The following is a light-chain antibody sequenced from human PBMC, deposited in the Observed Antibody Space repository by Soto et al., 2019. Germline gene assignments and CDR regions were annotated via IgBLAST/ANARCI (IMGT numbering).Light chain of an antibody. J-gene: IGKJ1*01. V-gene: IGKV3-15*01. Sequence: EIVMTQSPGTVSVFPGETVTLSCRASQSVSGYLDWFHQKPGQAPRLVLLRIVTRAIGVPARFSGSGSETEFTLTISGLQSEDSGVYYCLQHYSWPWTFGQGTKVEIK. CDR2: RIV. CDR1: QSVSGY. CDR3: LQHYSWPWT.